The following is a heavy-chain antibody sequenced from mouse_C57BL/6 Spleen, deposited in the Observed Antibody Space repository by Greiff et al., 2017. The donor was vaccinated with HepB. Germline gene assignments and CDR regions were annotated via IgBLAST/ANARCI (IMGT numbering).Heavy chain of an antibody. J-gene: IGHJ1*03. CDR2: IDPSDSYT. Sequence: QVQLQQPGAELVRPGNSVKLSCKASGYTFTSYWMHWVKQSPGQGLEWIGVIDPSDSYTNYNQKFKGKATLTVDTSSSTAYMQLSSLTSEDSAVYYCASYCYGSTDWYFDVWGTGTTVTVSS. CDR3: ASYCYGSTDWYFDV. V-gene: IGHV1-59*01. D-gene: IGHD1-1*01. CDR1: GYTFTSYW.